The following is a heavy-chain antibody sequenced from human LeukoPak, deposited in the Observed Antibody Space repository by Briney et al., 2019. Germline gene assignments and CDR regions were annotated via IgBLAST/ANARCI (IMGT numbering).Heavy chain of an antibody. CDR1: GGSISSGGYS. V-gene: IGHV4-30-4*07. CDR3: ARDGYDSGYYYMDV. CDR2: IYYPGTT. Sequence: SETLSLTCAVSGGSISSGGSISSGGYSWSWIRQPPGKGLEWIGYIYYPGTTYYNPSLKSRVTISVDTSKNQISLRLSSVTAADTAVYYCARDGYDSGYYYMDVWGKGTKVTVSS. D-gene: IGHD5-12*01. J-gene: IGHJ6*03.